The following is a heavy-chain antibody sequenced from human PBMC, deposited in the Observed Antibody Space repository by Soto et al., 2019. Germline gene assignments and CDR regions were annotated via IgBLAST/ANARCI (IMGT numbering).Heavy chain of an antibody. D-gene: IGHD3-3*01. V-gene: IGHV3-21*01. Sequence: EVPLVESGGGLVKPGGSLRLSCAASPSAFTTYSINWVRQAPGKGLEWVSSISVSSSYIYYAASVKGRFTISRDNAKNSVYLQMNNLRADDTAVYHCAPIQRSGPRWGMDVWGQGTTVTVAS. CDR3: APIQRSGPRWGMDV. J-gene: IGHJ6*02. CDR1: PSAFTTYS. CDR2: ISVSSSYI.